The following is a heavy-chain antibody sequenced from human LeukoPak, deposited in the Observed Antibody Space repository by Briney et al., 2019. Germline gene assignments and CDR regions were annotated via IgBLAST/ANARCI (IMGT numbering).Heavy chain of an antibody. CDR1: GFTFSSYA. CDR3: ARDAVVTPCDI. V-gene: IGHV3-30-3*01. J-gene: IGHJ3*02. Sequence: GGSLRLSCAASGFTFSSYAMRWVRQAPGKGLEWVAVISYDGSNKYYADSVKGRFTISRDNSKNTLYLQMNSLRAEDTAVYYCARDAVVTPCDIWGQGTMVTVSS. CDR2: ISYDGSNK. D-gene: IGHD4-23*01.